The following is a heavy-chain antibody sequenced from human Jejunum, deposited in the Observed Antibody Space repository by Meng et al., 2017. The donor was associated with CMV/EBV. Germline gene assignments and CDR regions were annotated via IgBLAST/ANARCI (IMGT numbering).Heavy chain of an antibody. CDR1: GGSVSSGSYY. D-gene: IGHD4-17*01. V-gene: IGHV4-61*01. CDR3: ARVDYGGFDP. CDR2: IYYSGST. J-gene: IGHJ5*02. Sequence: CTVAGGSVSSGSYYWSWIRQPPGKGLEWIGYIYYSGSTNYNPSLKSRVTISVDTSKNQFSLKLSSVTAADTAVYYCARVDYGGFDPWGQGTLVTVSS.